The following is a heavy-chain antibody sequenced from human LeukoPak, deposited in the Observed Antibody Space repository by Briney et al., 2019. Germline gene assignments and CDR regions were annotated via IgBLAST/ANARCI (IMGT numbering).Heavy chain of an antibody. Sequence: GASVKVSCKASGGTFSTHTINWVRQGPGQGLEWMGGIIPISGTTDYAQTFQGRITITADKSTSAAYMVLSSLRSDDTAMYYCARDRSGSLDAFDIWGQGTMVTVSS. CDR1: GGTFSTHT. CDR2: IIPISGTT. CDR3: ARDRSGSLDAFDI. D-gene: IGHD5-12*01. J-gene: IGHJ3*02. V-gene: IGHV1-69*06.